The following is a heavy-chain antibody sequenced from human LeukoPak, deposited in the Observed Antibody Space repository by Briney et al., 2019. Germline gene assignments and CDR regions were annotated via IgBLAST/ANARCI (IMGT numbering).Heavy chain of an antibody. Sequence: PGGSLRLSCAASGLTFSTYGMHWVRQAPGKGLVWVSRINSDGRSTTYADFVKGRFTISRDNAKNTLYLQMNSLRAEDTAVYYCAREGTSGWYYFDYWGQGTLVTVSS. J-gene: IGHJ4*02. V-gene: IGHV3-74*01. CDR3: AREGTSGWYYFDY. CDR2: INSDGRST. CDR1: GLTFSTYG. D-gene: IGHD6-19*01.